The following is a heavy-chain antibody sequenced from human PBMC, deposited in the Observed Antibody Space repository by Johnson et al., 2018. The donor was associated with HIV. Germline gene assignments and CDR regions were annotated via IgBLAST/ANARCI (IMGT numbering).Heavy chain of an antibody. CDR1: GFTFSTYA. Sequence: VQLVESGGGLVKPGGSLGLCCAASGFTFSTYALSWVRQAPGKGLEWVSAISGSGGSTKSADSVTGRFTISRDDSKNTSYLQMKSLKTEDTAVYYCTRQQYSSGWYGNAFDICGQGTMVTVSS. D-gene: IGHD6-19*01. CDR3: TRQQYSSGWYGNAFDI. J-gene: IGHJ3*02. CDR2: ISGSGGST. V-gene: IGHV3-23*04.